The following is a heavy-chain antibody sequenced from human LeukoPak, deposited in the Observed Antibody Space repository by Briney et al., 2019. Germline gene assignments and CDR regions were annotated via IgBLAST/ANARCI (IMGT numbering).Heavy chain of an antibody. CDR2: VDPANGET. D-gene: IGHD1-26*01. J-gene: IGHJ3*02. V-gene: IGHV1-24*01. Sequence: ASVKVSCKVSGNTLTDLFIHWVRQTPGKGLEWMGGVDPANGETIYAQEFQGRVTITADKSTNTAHMELSRLESGDSAVYYCAYSGSYHDAFDIWGQGTMVTVSS. CDR3: AYSGSYHDAFDI. CDR1: GNTLTDLF.